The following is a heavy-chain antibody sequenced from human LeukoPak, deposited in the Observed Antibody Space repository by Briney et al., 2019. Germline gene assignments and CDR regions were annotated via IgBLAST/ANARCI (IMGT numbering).Heavy chain of an antibody. CDR3: ARHSHVDTAMITIY. Sequence: PGESMKISCKSSAYSFTSYWIGWVRQMPGKGLEWMGIIYPGDSDTRYSPSFQGQVTISADKSISTAYLQWSSLKASDTAMYYCARHSHVDTAMITIYWGQGTLVTVSS. CDR1: AYSFTSYW. D-gene: IGHD5-18*01. J-gene: IGHJ4*02. CDR2: IYPGDSDT. V-gene: IGHV5-51*01.